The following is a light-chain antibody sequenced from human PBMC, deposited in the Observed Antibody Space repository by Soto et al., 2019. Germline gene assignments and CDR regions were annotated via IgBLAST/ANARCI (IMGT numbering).Light chain of an antibody. Sequence: LAETAPMSGAPRPGGTISFPGSHPQIGAGYDVHWYQQLPGTAPKLLIYGNSNRPSGVPDRFSGSKSGTSASLAITGLQAEDEADYYCQSYDSSLSGYVFGTGTKVTVL. V-gene: IGLV1-40*01. CDR2: GNS. CDR1: HPQIGAGYD. CDR3: QSYDSSLSGYV. J-gene: IGLJ1*01.